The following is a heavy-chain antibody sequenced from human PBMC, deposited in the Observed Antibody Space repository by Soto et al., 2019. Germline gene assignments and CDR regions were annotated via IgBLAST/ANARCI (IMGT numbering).Heavy chain of an antibody. CDR3: ARDKGLPYYYDISGYYTRPYWYFDL. D-gene: IGHD3-22*01. J-gene: IGHJ2*01. Sequence: GGSLRLSCAASGFTFSSYSMNWVRQAPGKGLEWVSYISSSSSTIYYADSVKGRFTISRDNAKNSLYLQMNSLRAEDTAVYYCARDKGLPYYYDISGYYTRPYWYFDLWGRGTLVTVAS. CDR1: GFTFSSYS. V-gene: IGHV3-48*01. CDR2: ISSSSSTI.